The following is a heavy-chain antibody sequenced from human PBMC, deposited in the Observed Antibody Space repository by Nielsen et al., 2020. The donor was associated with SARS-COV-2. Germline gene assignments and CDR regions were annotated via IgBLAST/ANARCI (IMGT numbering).Heavy chain of an antibody. J-gene: IGHJ4*02. D-gene: IGHD6-13*01. CDR2: ISGSGGST. V-gene: IGHV3-23*01. CDR1: GFTFSSYA. Sequence: GGSLRLSCAASGFTFSSYAMSWVRQAPGKGLEWVSAISGSGGSTYYADSVKGRFTISRDNSKNTLYLQMNSLRAEDTAVYYCAKACRIAAAGTLTYFDYWGQGTLVTVSS. CDR3: AKACRIAAAGTLTYFDY.